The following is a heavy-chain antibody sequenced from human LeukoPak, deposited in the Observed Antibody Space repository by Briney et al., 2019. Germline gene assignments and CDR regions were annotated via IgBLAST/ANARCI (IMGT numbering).Heavy chain of an antibody. J-gene: IGHJ3*02. V-gene: IGHV4-34*01. CDR1: GGSFSGYY. D-gene: IGHD3-3*01. CDR2: INHSGST. CDR3: ARPSQYDFWSGYYYPDAFDI. Sequence: SETLSLTCAVYGGSFSGYYWSWIRQPPGKGLEWIGEINHSGSTNYNPALKSRVTISVDTSKNQFSLKLSSVTAADTAVYYCARPSQYDFWSGYYYPDAFDIWGQGTMVTVSS.